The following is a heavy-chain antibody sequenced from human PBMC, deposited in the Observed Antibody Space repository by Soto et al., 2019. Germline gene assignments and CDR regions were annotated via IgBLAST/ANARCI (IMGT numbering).Heavy chain of an antibody. CDR3: VKNSGWFNT. Sequence: GGSLGLSCAASGFTFGTTDMSWVLQAPGEGLEWVSTIDGSGGITYYADSVKGRFTISRDNSRNTVYLQMNSLRGDDKDLYYCVKNSGWFNTWAQGALVTVSS. J-gene: IGHJ5*02. CDR1: GFTFGTTD. D-gene: IGHD3-10*01. CDR2: IDGSGGIT. V-gene: IGHV3-23*01.